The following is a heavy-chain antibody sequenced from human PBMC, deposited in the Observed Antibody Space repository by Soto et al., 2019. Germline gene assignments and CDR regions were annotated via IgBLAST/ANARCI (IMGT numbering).Heavy chain of an antibody. J-gene: IGHJ6*02. D-gene: IGHD1-26*01. CDR2: MIPIFGTA. CDR3: ARAILSGAPNPYYYYGMDV. V-gene: IGHV1-69*01. CDR1: GGTFSSYA. Sequence: QVQLVQSGAEVKKPGSSVKVSCKASGGTFSSYAISWVRQAPGQGLEWMGGMIPIFGTANYAQKFQGRVTITADESTSTAYMELSSLRSEDTAVYYCARAILSGAPNPYYYYGMDVWGQGTTVTVSS.